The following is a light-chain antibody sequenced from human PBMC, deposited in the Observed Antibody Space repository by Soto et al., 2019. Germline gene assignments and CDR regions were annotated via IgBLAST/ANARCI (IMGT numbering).Light chain of an antibody. CDR1: QSVRGNY. CDR3: QQSGSSPRT. J-gene: IGKJ1*01. Sequence: EIVLTQSPATLSFSPGERITLSCGASQSVRGNYLAWYQQSPGLAPRLLSFVASTRATGVPDRFSGSGSGTDLTLTINGLEPEDSAVYYCQQSGSSPRTFGQGTKVDIK. CDR2: VAS. V-gene: IGKV3D-20*01.